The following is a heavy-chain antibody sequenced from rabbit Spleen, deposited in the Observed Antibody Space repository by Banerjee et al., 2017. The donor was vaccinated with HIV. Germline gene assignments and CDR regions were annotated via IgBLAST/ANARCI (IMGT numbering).Heavy chain of an antibody. V-gene: IGHV1S7*01. D-gene: IGHD8-1*01. CDR1: GFDFTNYY. Sequence: QLTETGGGLVQPGGSLTLSCKVSGFDFTNYYISWVRQAPGKGLEWIGIIYPAKGSTDYASWVNGRFTISSDNAQSTVDLKMTSLTAADTATYFCARHAGYAGYGYSTLDLWGPGTLVTVS. CDR3: ARHAGYAGYGYSTLDL. CDR2: IYPAKGST. J-gene: IGHJ4*01.